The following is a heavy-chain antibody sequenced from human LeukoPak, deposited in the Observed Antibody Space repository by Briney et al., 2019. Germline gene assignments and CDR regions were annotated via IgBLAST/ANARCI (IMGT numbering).Heavy chain of an antibody. V-gene: IGHV3-53*01. Sequence: GGSLRLSCAASGFTVSSNYMSWVRQAPGKGLEWVSVIYSGGSTYYADSVKGRFTISRDNSKNTLYLQMNSLRAEDTAVYYCARDIGYSYGYGFSAGFDYWGQGTLVTVSS. CDR1: GFTVSSNY. CDR2: IYSGGST. CDR3: ARDIGYSYGYGFSAGFDY. D-gene: IGHD5-18*01. J-gene: IGHJ4*02.